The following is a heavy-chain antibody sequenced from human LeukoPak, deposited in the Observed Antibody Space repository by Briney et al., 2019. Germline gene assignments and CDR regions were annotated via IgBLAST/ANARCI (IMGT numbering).Heavy chain of an antibody. V-gene: IGHV3-7*01. CDR2: IKEDGSEN. Sequence: GGSLRLSCAASGFTFGDYWMTWVRQAPGKGLEWVANIKEDGSENYYVDSVKGRFTISRYNSKNSLFLQMNNLRADDTAVYYCARDLRGWYGNWLDPRGQGILVTVSS. J-gene: IGHJ5*02. CDR3: ARDLRGWYGNWLDP. D-gene: IGHD6-19*01. CDR1: GFTFGDYW.